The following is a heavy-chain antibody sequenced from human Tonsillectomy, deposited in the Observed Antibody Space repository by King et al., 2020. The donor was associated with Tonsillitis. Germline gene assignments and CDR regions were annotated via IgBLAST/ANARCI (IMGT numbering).Heavy chain of an antibody. V-gene: IGHV3-15*01. CDR2: IKSKTDGGTT. J-gene: IGHJ6*02. CDR3: TTVSHDCWSGYAVPDYYYYGMDV. Sequence: VQLVESGGGLVKPGGSLRLSCAASGFTFSNAWMSWVRQAPGKGLEWVGRIKSKTDGGTTDYAAPVKGRFTISRDDSKNTLYLQMNSLKTEDTAVYYCTTVSHDCWSGYAVPDYYYYGMDVWGQGTTVTVSS. CDR1: GFTFSNAW. D-gene: IGHD3-3*01.